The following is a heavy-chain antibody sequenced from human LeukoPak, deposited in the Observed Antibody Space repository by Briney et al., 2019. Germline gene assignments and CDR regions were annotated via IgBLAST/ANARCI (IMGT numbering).Heavy chain of an antibody. Sequence: PSETLSLTCTVSGGSISSYYWSWIRQPPGGGLEGIGYIYYSGSTNYNPSLTRRVTISLDTSKSQFSLKLRSVTAADTAVYYCARSGLDSRYYFGMDVWGQGTTVTVSS. CDR2: IYYSGST. J-gene: IGHJ6*02. D-gene: IGHD5-12*01. V-gene: IGHV4-59*01. CDR1: GGSISSYY. CDR3: ARSGLDSRYYFGMDV.